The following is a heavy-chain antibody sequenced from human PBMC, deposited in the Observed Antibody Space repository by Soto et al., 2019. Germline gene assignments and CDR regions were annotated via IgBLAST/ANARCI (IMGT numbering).Heavy chain of an antibody. V-gene: IGHV4-39*01. CDR1: GGSISSSSYY. Sequence: SETLSLTCTVSGGSISSSSYYWGWIRQLPGKGLEWIGSIYYSGSTYYNPSLKSRVTISVDTSKNQFSLKLSSVTAADTAVYYCAPYQLPGGYYYYMDVWGKGTTVTVSS. J-gene: IGHJ6*03. CDR2: IYYSGST. CDR3: APYQLPGGYYYYMDV. D-gene: IGHD2-2*01.